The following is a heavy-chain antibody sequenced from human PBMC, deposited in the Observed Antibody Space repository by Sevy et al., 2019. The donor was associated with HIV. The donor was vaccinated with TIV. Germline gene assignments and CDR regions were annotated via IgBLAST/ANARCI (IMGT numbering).Heavy chain of an antibody. CDR3: AKDYSSSSFAFDY. V-gene: IGHV3-9*01. J-gene: IGHJ4*02. Sequence: GGSLRLSCAASGFTFDDYAMHWVRQAPGKGLEWVSGISWNSGSIGYADSVKGRFTISRDNAKNSLYLQMNSLRAEDTALYYCAKDYSSSSFAFDYWGQGTLVTVSS. D-gene: IGHD6-6*01. CDR1: GFTFDDYA. CDR2: ISWNSGSI.